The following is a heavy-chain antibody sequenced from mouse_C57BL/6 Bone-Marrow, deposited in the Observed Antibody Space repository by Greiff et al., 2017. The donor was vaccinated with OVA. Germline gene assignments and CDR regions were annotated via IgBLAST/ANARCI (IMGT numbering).Heavy chain of an antibody. CDR3: ANGLYAFDY. CDR2: IDPANGNT. D-gene: IGHD1-1*01. V-gene: IGHV14-3*01. CDR1: GYNFTNSY. Sequence: VQLQQSVAELVRPGASVKLSCTASGYNFTNSYMHWVKQRPGQGLEWIGRIDPANGNTKYNPKFQGKATLTVDKSSNTAYLQLSSLTSEDAAIYYCANGLYAFDYWGQGTSVTVSA. J-gene: IGHJ4*01.